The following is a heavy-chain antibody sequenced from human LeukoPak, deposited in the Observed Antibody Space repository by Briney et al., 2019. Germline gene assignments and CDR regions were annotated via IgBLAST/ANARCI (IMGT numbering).Heavy chain of an antibody. Sequence: GGSLRLSCAASGFTFDDYTMHWVRQAPGKGLEWDSLISWDGGSPYYADSVKGRFTISRGNSKNSLYLQMNSLRTEDTALYYCAKDIVWGDYPPSGMDVWGQGTTVTVSS. CDR2: ISWDGGSP. CDR1: GFTFDDYT. J-gene: IGHJ6*02. D-gene: IGHD4-17*01. V-gene: IGHV3-43*01. CDR3: AKDIVWGDYPPSGMDV.